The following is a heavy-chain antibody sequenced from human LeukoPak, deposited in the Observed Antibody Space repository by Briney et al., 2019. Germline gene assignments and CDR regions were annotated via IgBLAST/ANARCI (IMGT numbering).Heavy chain of an antibody. V-gene: IGHV1-46*01. Sequence: ASVKVSCKASGYTFTSYYMHWVRQAPGQGLEWMGIINPSGGSTSYAQKFQGRVTMTRDTSTSTVYMELSSLRSEDTAVYYCASNSFDPYSSSRAYAFDIWGQGTMVTVSS. CDR1: GYTFTSYY. J-gene: IGHJ3*02. CDR3: ASNSFDPYSSSRAYAFDI. D-gene: IGHD6-13*01. CDR2: INPSGGST.